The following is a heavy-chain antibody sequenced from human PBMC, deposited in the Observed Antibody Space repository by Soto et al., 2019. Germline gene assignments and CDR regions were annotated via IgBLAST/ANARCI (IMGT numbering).Heavy chain of an antibody. CDR1: GFTFSSYA. D-gene: IGHD4-4*01. CDR2: ISGSSGST. CDR3: AKYKISSNGHFDS. J-gene: IGHJ4*01. V-gene: IGHV3-23*01. Sequence: PGGSLRLSCEAFGFTFSSYAMSWVRQAPGQGLEWVSSISGSSGSTYYADSVKGRFTISRDNSKNTLYLQMNSLRAEDTAVYYCAKYKISSNGHFDSCAQGTPVTVSS.